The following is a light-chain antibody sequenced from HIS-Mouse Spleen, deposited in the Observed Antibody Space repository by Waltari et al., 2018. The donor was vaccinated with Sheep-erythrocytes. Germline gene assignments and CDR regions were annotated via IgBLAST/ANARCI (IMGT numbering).Light chain of an antibody. V-gene: IGLV2-11*01. J-gene: IGLJ1*01. Sequence: QPALTQPRSVSGSPGQSVTLSCTGTSSDVSGYNYVPWYQQHPGKAHKLMIYDVSKRPSGVPDRFSGSKSGNTASLTISGLQAEDEADYYCCSYAGSYNHVFATGTKVTVL. CDR3: CSYAGSYNHV. CDR2: DVS. CDR1: SSDVSGYNY.